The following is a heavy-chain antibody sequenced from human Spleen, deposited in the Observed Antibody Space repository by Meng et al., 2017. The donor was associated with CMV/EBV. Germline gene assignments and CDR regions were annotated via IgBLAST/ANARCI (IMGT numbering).Heavy chain of an antibody. Sequence: ASVKVSCKASGYTFTGYYMHWVRQAPGQGLEWMGWINPNSGGTNYAQKFQGRVTMTRDTSITTAYMELSRLISDDTAVYYCARDSGYLGWFDPRGQGTLVTVSS. D-gene: IGHD5-12*01. V-gene: IGHV1-2*02. CDR3: ARDSGYLGWFDP. CDR2: INPNSGGT. CDR1: GYTFTGYY. J-gene: IGHJ5*02.